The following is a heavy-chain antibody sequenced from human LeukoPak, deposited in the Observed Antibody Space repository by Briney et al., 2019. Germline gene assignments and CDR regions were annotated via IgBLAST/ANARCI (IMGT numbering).Heavy chain of an antibody. V-gene: IGHV3-21*01. CDR2: ISSTSTYI. Sequence: AGSLSLSCAASGFTFSSYTINWLRQAPGKGLEWVSSISSTSTYISYADSVKGRFTISRDNAKNSLYLQMNSLRAEDTAVYYCARGGGNFDYWGQGTLVTVSS. CDR1: GFTFSSYT. J-gene: IGHJ4*02. CDR3: ARGGGNFDY. D-gene: IGHD2-15*01.